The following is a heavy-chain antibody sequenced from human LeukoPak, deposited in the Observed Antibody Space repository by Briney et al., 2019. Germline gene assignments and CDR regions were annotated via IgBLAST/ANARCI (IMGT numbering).Heavy chain of an antibody. D-gene: IGHD2-8*01. V-gene: IGHV3-23*01. Sequence: GGSLRLSCADSGFTFSTYAMTWVRQAPGKGLEWVSTISGASGATYYADSVEGRFTISRDNAKNSLYLQMNSLRAEDTAVYYCARAPNAHDAFDIWGQGTMVTVSS. J-gene: IGHJ3*02. CDR3: ARAPNAHDAFDI. CDR2: ISGASGAT. CDR1: GFTFSTYA.